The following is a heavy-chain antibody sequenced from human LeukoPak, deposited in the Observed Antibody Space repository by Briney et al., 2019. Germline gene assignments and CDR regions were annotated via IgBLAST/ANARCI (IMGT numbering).Heavy chain of an antibody. CDR3: VKRYCSGGSCYQFDY. V-gene: IGHV3-64D*09. CDR2: ISSNGANT. J-gene: IGHJ4*02. CDR1: GFIFSSYW. Sequence: QPGGSLRLSCAASGFIFSSYWMHWVRQAPGKGLEYVSAISSNGANTYYADSVKGRVTISRDNSKNTLFLQLSSLRVEDTAVYYCVKRYCSGGSCYQFDYWGQGTLVIVSS. D-gene: IGHD2-15*01.